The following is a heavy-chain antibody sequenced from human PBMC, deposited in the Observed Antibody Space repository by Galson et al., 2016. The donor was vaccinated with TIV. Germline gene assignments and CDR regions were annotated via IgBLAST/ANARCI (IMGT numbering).Heavy chain of an antibody. CDR1: GYTFTIHP. D-gene: IGHD3-16*01. J-gene: IGHJ4*02. V-gene: IGHV1-3*04. CDR3: TTGLSRGSDY. Sequence: SVKVSCKASGYTFTIHPIHWMRQAPGQRLEWLGLINTGNADTKYSQKFQGRVTFTRDTSARTAYMELSSLRPEDTAVYYCTTGLSRGSDYWGQGTLVTVSS. CDR2: INTGNADT.